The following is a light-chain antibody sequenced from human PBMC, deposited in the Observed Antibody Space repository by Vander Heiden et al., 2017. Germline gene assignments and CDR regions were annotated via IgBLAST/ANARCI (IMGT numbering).Light chain of an antibody. CDR1: QSVLYNSNNKNY. CDR2: WAS. J-gene: IGKJ3*01. V-gene: IGKV4-1*01. CDR3: QQYSGFPPFT. Sequence: DIVMTQSPEYLAVSLGERATINCKSSQSVLYNSNNKNYLAWYQQKPGQPPKLLISWASTRESGVPDRFSGSGSGTDFTLTISSLQAEDVAVYYCQQYSGFPPFTLGPGTKVDIK.